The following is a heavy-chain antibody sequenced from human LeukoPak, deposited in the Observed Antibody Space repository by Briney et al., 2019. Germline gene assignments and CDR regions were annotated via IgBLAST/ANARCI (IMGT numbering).Heavy chain of an antibody. J-gene: IGHJ4*02. CDR3: ARVNSGYDYLLRY. CDR1: GGSFSGYY. CDR2: INHSGST. D-gene: IGHD5-12*01. Sequence: ETLSLTCAVYGGSFSGYYWSWIRQPPGKGLEWIGEINHSGSTKYNPSLKSRVTISVDTSKNQFSLKLSSVTAADTAVYYCARVNSGYDYLLRYWGQGTLVTVSS. V-gene: IGHV4-34*01.